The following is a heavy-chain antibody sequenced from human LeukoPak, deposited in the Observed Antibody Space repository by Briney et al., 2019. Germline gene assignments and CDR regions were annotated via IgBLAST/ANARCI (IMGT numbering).Heavy chain of an antibody. CDR3: ARTPGGVGATDYFDY. CDR2: IYTSGST. V-gene: IGHV4-61*02. Sequence: SQTLSLTCTVSGGSISSGSYYWSWFRQPAGKGLEWIGRIYTSGSTDYNPSLKCRVTISLDTSKNQFSLKLSSVTAADTAVYYCARTPGGVGATDYFDYWGQGTLVTVSS. J-gene: IGHJ4*02. CDR1: GGSISSGSYY. D-gene: IGHD1-26*01.